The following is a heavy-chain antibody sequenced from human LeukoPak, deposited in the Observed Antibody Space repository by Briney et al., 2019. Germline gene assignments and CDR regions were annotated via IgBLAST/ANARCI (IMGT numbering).Heavy chain of an antibody. Sequence: GGSLRLSCAGSGFSFSTYDMLWVRQAPGKGLEGVSAIGSGGDTYYAGSVKGRFTISRESANNSFYLQMNSLNAGDTAVYFCARAVAGTDEIDYWGQGTLVTVSS. V-gene: IGHV3-13*01. D-gene: IGHD6-19*01. CDR2: IGSGGDT. CDR3: ARAVAGTDEIDY. J-gene: IGHJ4*02. CDR1: GFSFSTYD.